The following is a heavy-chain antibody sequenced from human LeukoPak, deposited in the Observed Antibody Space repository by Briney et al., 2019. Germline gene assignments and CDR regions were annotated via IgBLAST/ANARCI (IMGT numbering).Heavy chain of an antibody. CDR2: IYSGGST. CDR3: ARGFIAVANNWFDP. V-gene: IGHV3-66*01. D-gene: IGHD6-19*01. CDR1: GFTVSSNY. J-gene: IGHJ5*02. Sequence: GGSLRLSCAASGFTVSSNYMSWVRQAPGKGLEWVSVIYSGGSTYYADSVKGRFTISRDNSKYTLYLQMNSLRAEDTAVYYCARGFIAVANNWFDPWGQGTLVTVSS.